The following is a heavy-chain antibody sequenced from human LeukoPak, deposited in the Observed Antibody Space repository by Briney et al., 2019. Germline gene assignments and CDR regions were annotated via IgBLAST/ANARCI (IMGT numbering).Heavy chain of an antibody. J-gene: IGHJ4*02. V-gene: IGHV3-48*02. CDR2: ISSGSGTI. Sequence: ESGGSLRLSCAASGFTFSSYSMDWVRQAPGRGLEWVSYISSGSGTIHYADSVKGRFTISRDNAKNSLFLQMNSLRDEDTAVYYCAREEYWGQGTLVTVSS. CDR3: AREEY. CDR1: GFTFSSYS.